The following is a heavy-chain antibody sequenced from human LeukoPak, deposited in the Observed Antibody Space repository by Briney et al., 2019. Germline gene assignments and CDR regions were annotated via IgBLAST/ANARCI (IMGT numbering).Heavy chain of an antibody. Sequence: GASVKVSCKASGYTFTSYDINWVRQATGQGLEWMGWMNPNSGNTGYAQRFQGRVTMTRNTSISTAYMELSSLRSEDTAVYYCARDSSTNYDFWSGPRRVDIWGQGTMVTVSS. V-gene: IGHV1-8*01. J-gene: IGHJ3*02. CDR2: MNPNSGNT. CDR3: ARDSSTNYDFWSGPRRVDI. CDR1: GYTFTSYD. D-gene: IGHD3-3*01.